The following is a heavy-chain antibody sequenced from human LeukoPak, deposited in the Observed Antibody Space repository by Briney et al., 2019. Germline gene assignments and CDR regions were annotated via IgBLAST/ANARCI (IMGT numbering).Heavy chain of an antibody. D-gene: IGHD2-2*01. J-gene: IGHJ4*02. CDR3: ARIPAAMPH. V-gene: IGHV3-21*01. Sequence: GGSLRLSCAASGFTFSSYSMNSVREAPGERLEWVSSISSSSSYIYYADSVKGRFTISRDNAKNSLYLQMNSLRAEDTAVYYCARIPAAMPHWGQGTLVTVSS. CDR2: ISSSSSYI. CDR1: GFTFSSYS.